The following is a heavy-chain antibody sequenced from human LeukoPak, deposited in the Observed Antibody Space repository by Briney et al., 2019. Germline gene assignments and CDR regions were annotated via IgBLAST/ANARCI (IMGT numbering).Heavy chain of an antibody. CDR1: GGSFSGYY. Sequence: SETLSLTCAVYGGSFSGYYWSWIRQPPGKGLEWIGEINHSGSTNYNPSLKSRVTISVVTSKNQFSLKLSSVTAADTAVYYCARVGYDKGFDYWGQGTLVTVSS. V-gene: IGHV4-34*01. CDR3: ARVGYDKGFDY. D-gene: IGHD3-22*01. CDR2: INHSGST. J-gene: IGHJ4*02.